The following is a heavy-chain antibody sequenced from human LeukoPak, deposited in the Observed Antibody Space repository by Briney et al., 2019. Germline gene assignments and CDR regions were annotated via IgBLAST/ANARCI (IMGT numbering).Heavy chain of an antibody. D-gene: IGHD3-10*01. V-gene: IGHV4-30-4*01. CDR2: IYYSGST. CDR1: GGSISSGDYY. Sequence: SETLSLTCTVSGGSISSGDYYWSWIRQPPGKGLEWIGYIYYSGSTYYNPSLKSRVTISVDTSKNQLSLKLSSVTAADTAVYYCARDRGASRYYYGSGSYDYWGQGTLVTVSS. J-gene: IGHJ4*02. CDR3: ARDRGASRYYYGSGSYDY.